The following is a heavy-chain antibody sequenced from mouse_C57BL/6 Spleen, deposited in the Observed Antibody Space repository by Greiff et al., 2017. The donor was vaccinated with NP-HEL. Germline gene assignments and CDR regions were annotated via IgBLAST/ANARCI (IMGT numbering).Heavy chain of an antibody. CDR1: GFTFSNYW. Sequence: EVKLVESGGGLVQPGGSMKLSCVASGFTFSNYWMNWVRQSPEKGLEWVAQIRLKSDNYATHYAESVKGRFTISRDDSKSSVYLQMNNLRAEDTGIYYCTGPYDYDSLYFDYWGQGTTLTVSS. CDR2: IRLKSDNYAT. V-gene: IGHV6-3*01. CDR3: TGPYDYDSLYFDY. D-gene: IGHD2-4*01. J-gene: IGHJ2*01.